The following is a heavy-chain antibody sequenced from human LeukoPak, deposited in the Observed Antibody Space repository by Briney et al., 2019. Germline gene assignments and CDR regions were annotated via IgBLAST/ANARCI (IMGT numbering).Heavy chain of an antibody. CDR2: IYYSGST. Sequence: GSLRLSCAASGFTFSSYSMNWIRQPPGKGLEWIGSIYYSGSTYYNPSLKSRVTISVDTSKNQFSLKLSSVTAADTAVYYCARHRPGYSYGLAHFDYWGQGTLVTVSS. CDR3: ARHRPGYSYGLAHFDY. V-gene: IGHV4-39*01. J-gene: IGHJ4*02. CDR1: GFTFSSYS. D-gene: IGHD5-18*01.